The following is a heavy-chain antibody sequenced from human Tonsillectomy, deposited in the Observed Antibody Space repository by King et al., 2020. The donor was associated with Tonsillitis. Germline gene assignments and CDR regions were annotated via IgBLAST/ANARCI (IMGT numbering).Heavy chain of an antibody. V-gene: IGHV1-69*09. D-gene: IGHD2-15*01. CDR3: APTHSL. Sequence: QLVQSGAEVKKPGSSVKVSCKASGGTFSSYAISWVRQAPGQGLEWMGRIFPILDIANYAQKFQGRVTINADKTTSTSYMELSSLRSEDTAVYYCAPTHSLWGQGTLVTVSS. J-gene: IGHJ4*02. CDR1: GGTFSSYA. CDR2: IFPILDIA.